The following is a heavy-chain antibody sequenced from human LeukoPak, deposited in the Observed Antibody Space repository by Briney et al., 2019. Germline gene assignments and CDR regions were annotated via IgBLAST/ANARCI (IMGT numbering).Heavy chain of an antibody. CDR3: ARGTSSGWVSNFDY. D-gene: IGHD6-19*01. CDR2: IYYSGST. V-gene: IGHV4-59*01. CDR1: GGSISSYY. J-gene: IGHJ4*02. Sequence: SETLSLTCTVSGGSISSYYWSWIRQPPGKGLEWIGYIYYSGSTNYNPSLKSRVTISVDTSKNQFSLKLSSVTAADTAVYYCARGTSSGWVSNFDYWGQGTLVTVSS.